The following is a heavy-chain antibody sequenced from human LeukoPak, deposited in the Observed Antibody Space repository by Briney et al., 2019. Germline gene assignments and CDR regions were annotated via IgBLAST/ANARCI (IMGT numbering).Heavy chain of an antibody. CDR1: GGSISSHY. CDR3: ARAGYSYGTGYYFDY. D-gene: IGHD5-18*01. J-gene: IGHJ4*02. CDR2: IYYSGST. Sequence: SETLSLTCTVSGGSISSHYWSWIRQPPGKGLEWIGYIYYSGSTNYNPSLKSRVTISVDTSKNQFSLKLSSVTAADAAVYYCARAGYSYGTGYYFDYWGQGALVTVSS. V-gene: IGHV4-59*11.